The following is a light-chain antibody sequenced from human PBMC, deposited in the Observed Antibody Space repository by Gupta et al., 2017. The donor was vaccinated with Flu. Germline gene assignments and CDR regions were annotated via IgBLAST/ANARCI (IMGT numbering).Light chain of an antibody. CDR2: SYS. CDR3: QVWDSSLSV. Sequence: ALRPTASITCGGDHSGRNNVPWYQQNPGQAPVLVIYSYSNRPSRIPGRFSGSTSVNTATLTISGAQGGDEADYYCQVWDSSLSVFGAGTKVTVL. CDR1: HSGRNN. J-gene: IGLJ1*01. V-gene: IGLV3-9*01.